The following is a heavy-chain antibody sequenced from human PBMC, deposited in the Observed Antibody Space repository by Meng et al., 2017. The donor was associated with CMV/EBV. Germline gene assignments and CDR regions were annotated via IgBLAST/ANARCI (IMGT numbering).Heavy chain of an antibody. D-gene: IGHD6-6*01. CDR3: ARVSLEQLVNYYFDY. J-gene: IGHJ4*02. CDR1: GFTFSSYA. CDR2: ISYDGSNK. Sequence: GESLKISCAASGFTFSSYAMHWVRQAPGKGLEWVAVISYDGSNKYYADSVKGRFTISRDNSENTLYLQMNSLRAEDTAVYYCARVSLEQLVNYYFDYWGQGTLVTVSS. V-gene: IGHV3-30-3*01.